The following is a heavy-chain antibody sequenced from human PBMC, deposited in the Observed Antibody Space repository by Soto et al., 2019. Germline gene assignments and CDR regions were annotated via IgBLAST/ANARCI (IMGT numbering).Heavy chain of an antibody. J-gene: IGHJ6*02. V-gene: IGHV1-3*01. CDR3: AREVGRSFDWLTRGVNYGMDV. CDR1: GYTFTSYA. D-gene: IGHD3-9*01. Sequence: ASVKVSCKASGYTFTSYAMHWVRQAPGQRLEWMGWINAGNGNTKYSQKFQGRVTITRDTSASTAYMELSSLRSEDTAVYYCAREVGRSFDWLTRGVNYGMDVWGQGTKVTVSS. CDR2: INAGNGNT.